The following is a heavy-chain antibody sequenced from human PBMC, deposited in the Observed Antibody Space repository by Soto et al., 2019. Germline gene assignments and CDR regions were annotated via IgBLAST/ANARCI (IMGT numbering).Heavy chain of an antibody. CDR2: IHGSGGST. J-gene: IGHJ5*02. D-gene: IGHD6-19*01. CDR1: GFIFRNYA. Sequence: EVQLLESGGGLVQPGGSLRLSCAASGFIFRNYAMSWVRQAPGKGLEWVSSIHGSGGSTYYADSVKGRFTVSRDDSEKTLYLQMSSLRVDDTAVYYCAKDAVAGNREWDWFDPWAQGTLVTVSS. V-gene: IGHV3-23*01. CDR3: AKDAVAGNREWDWFDP.